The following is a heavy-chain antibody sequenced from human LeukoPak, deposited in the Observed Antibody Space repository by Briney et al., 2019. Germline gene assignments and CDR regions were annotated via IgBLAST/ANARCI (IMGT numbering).Heavy chain of an antibody. D-gene: IGHD5-24*01. J-gene: IGHJ4*02. CDR2: IHYSGRT. CDR3: ARAGGYNYLYYFDY. Sequence: SETLSLTCTVSGGSISSYYWSWIRQPPGEGLEWIGYIHYSGRTYYNPSLKSRVTTSVDTSKNQFSLNLSSLTAADTAVYYCARAGGYNYLYYFDYWGQGVLVTVSS. CDR1: GGSISSYY. V-gene: IGHV4-59*01.